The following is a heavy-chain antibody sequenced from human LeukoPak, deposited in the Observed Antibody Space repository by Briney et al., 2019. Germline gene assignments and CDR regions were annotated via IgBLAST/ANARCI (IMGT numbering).Heavy chain of an antibody. CDR1: GGSFSGYY. J-gene: IGHJ4*02. CDR3: ARVGHPSIAAAGYYFDY. D-gene: IGHD6-13*01. CDR2: INHSGST. Sequence: SETLSLTCAVYGGSFSGYYWSWIRQPPGKGLEWIGEINHSGSTNYNPSLKSRVTISVDTSKNQFSLKLSSVTAADTAVYYCARVGHPSIAAAGYYFDYWGQGTLVTVSS. V-gene: IGHV4-34*01.